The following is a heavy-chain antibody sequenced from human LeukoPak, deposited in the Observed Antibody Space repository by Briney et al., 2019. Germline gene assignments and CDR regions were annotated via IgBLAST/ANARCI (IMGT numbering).Heavy chain of an antibody. CDR1: GFTFRNYG. V-gene: IGHV3-33*01. CDR3: TRDSAKSFDD. Sequence: PGGSLRLSCAASGFTFRNYGFHWVRQAPGKGLEWVAVIYHDGGYKFYADSVKGRFTFSRDNSKNTVFLEMNSLRGEDTAMYYCTRDSAKSFDDWGQGTLVTVSS. CDR2: IYHDGGYK. J-gene: IGHJ4*02. D-gene: IGHD4/OR15-4a*01.